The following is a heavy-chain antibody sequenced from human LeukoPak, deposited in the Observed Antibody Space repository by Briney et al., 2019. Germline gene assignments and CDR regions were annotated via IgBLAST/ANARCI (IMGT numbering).Heavy chain of an antibody. D-gene: IGHD3-22*01. V-gene: IGHV3-7*01. CDR1: GFTFSSYW. Sequence: PGGSLRLSCAASGFTFSSYWMSWVRQAPGRGLEWVANIKQDGSEKYYVDSVKGRFTISRDNAKNSLYLQMNSLRAEDTAVYYCASPYDSSGYYRVYDAFDIWGQGTMVTVSS. J-gene: IGHJ3*02. CDR3: ASPYDSSGYYRVYDAFDI. CDR2: IKQDGSEK.